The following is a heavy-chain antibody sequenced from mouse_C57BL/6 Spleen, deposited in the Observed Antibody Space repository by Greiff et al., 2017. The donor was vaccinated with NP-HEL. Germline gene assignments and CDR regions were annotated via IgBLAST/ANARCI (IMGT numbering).Heavy chain of an antibody. J-gene: IGHJ3*01. Sequence: VKLQESGAELVRPGASVTLSCKASGYTFTDYEMHWVKQTPVHGLEWIGAIDPETGGTAYNQKFKGKAILTADKSSSTAYMELRSLTSEDSAVYYCTRSYGYDGFAYWGQGTLVTVSA. D-gene: IGHD2-2*01. CDR1: GYTFTDYE. CDR2: IDPETGGT. V-gene: IGHV1-15*01. CDR3: TRSYGYDGFAY.